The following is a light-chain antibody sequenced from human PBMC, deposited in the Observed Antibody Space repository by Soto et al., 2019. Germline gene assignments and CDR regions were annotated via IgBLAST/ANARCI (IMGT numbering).Light chain of an antibody. Sequence: EIVLTQSQTTLSLSPGERATLSCRASQSVSSYLAWYQQKPGQAPRLLIYDASNRTTDIPARFSGSRSGTDFALTISSLEPEDFAVYYCQQRRNWPLTFGGGTKVQIK. CDR2: DAS. CDR3: QQRRNWPLT. V-gene: IGKV3-11*01. CDR1: QSVSSY. J-gene: IGKJ4*01.